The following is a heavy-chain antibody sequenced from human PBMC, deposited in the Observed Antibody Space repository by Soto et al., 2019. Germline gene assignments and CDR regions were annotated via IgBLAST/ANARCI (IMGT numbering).Heavy chain of an antibody. J-gene: IGHJ5*02. V-gene: IGHV4-4*07. Sequence: SETLSLTCTVSGGSISSYYWSWIRQPAGKGLEWIGRIYTSGSTIYNPSLKSRVTISIDTSKSQFSLNLNSMTAADTAVYYCAGYNWNYYFDPWGQGTLVTVSS. CDR1: GGSISSYY. CDR2: IYTSGST. D-gene: IGHD1-7*01. CDR3: AGYNWNYYFDP.